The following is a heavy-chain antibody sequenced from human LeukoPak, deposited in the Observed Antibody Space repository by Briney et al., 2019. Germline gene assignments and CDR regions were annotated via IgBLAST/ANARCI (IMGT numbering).Heavy chain of an antibody. J-gene: IGHJ6*03. D-gene: IGHD3-10*01. V-gene: IGHV4-34*12. CDR2: IIHSGST. Sequence: PSETLSLTCAVYGGSFSGYYWSWIRQPPGKGLEWIGEIIHSGSTNYNPSLKSRVTISVDTSKNQFSLKLSSVTAADTAVYYCATHARGYYMDVWGKGTTVTVPS. CDR1: GGSFSGYY. CDR3: ATHARGYYMDV.